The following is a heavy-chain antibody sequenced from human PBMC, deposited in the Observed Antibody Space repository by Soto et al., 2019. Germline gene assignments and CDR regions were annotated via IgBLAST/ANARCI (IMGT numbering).Heavy chain of an antibody. CDR2: IYHSGST. D-gene: IGHD3-10*01. J-gene: IGHJ4*02. V-gene: IGHV4-4*02. CDR1: GGSISSGNW. CDR3: AGYYYASGNYQGNLDY. Sequence: QVQLQESGPGLVKPSGTLSLTCAVSGGSISSGNWWSWVRQPPGKGLEWIGEIYHSGSTNYNPSLKSRVTISVDESKNQFSLKLSSVTAADTAVYSCAGYYYASGNYQGNLDYWGQGTLVTVSS.